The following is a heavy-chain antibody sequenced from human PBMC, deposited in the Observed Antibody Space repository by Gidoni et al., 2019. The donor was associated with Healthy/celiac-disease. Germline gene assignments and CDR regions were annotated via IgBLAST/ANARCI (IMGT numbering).Heavy chain of an antibody. J-gene: IGHJ4*02. D-gene: IGHD3-10*01. CDR2: SSSSSSYI. Sequence: EVQLVESGGGLVKPGGSLRLSCAASGFTVSSYSMNWVGQAPGKGLEWVSSSSSSSSYIYYADSVKGRFTISRDNAKNSLYLQMNSLRAEDTAVYYCARGPNTYYYGSGSYVDYWGQGTLVTVSS. CDR3: ARGPNTYYYGSGSYVDY. V-gene: IGHV3-21*01. CDR1: GFTVSSYS.